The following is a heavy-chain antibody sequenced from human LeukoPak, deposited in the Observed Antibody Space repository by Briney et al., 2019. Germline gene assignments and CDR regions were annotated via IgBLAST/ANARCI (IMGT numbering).Heavy chain of an antibody. CDR1: GYTFSDYY. D-gene: IGHD3/OR15-3a*01. V-gene: IGHV1-2*02. CDR3: ARVSGTGWNDF. CDR2: INPHTGDT. Sequence: ASVKVSCKASGYTFSDYYMHWVRQAPGQGLEWMGWINPHTGDTNYALKFQGRVTMTRDTSTSTAYMGLSWLRSDDTAVFYCARVSGTGWNDFWGQGTLVTVSS. J-gene: IGHJ4*02.